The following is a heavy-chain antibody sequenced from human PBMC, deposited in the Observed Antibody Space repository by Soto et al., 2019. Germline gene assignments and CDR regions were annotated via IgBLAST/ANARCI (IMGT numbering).Heavy chain of an antibody. CDR2: IIPIFGTA. Sequence: ASVKVYCKSSGGTFSSYPIIWGLQAPGQGLEWMGGIIPIFGTATYAQKFQGRVTITADESTSTAYMELSSLRSEDTAVYYCARDNASRQPWLSHYWGQGTLVTVSS. CDR1: GGTFSSYP. D-gene: IGHD3-22*01. CDR3: ARDNASRQPWLSHY. V-gene: IGHV1-69*13. J-gene: IGHJ4*02.